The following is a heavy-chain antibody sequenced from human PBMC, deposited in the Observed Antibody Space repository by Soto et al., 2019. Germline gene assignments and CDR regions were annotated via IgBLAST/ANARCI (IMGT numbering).Heavy chain of an antibody. CDR2: VHSSGIT. D-gene: IGHD3-16*01. Sequence: SETLSLTCTVSGGSVSNDNFYWSWIRQPPGKGLEWIGYVHSSGITNYNPSLKRRVTIPVDTSRNQFSLRLSSVTAADTAVYYCARGLTMGQLPSHFDHWGQGTLVTVSS. CDR3: ARGLTMGQLPSHFDH. J-gene: IGHJ5*02. V-gene: IGHV4-61*01. CDR1: GGSVSNDNFY.